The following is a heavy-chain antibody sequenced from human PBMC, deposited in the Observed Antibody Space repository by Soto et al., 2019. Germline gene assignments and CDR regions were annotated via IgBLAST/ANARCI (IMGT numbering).Heavy chain of an antibody. D-gene: IGHD1-26*01. J-gene: IGHJ6*02. CDR3: ARQWELSGYYYGXDV. V-gene: IGHV1-8*01. CDR2: MSPNSGNT. CDR1: GYTFTSYD. Sequence: QVQLVQSGAEVKKPGASVKVSCKASGYTFTSYDINWVRQATGQGLEWMGWMSPNSGNTGYAQKFQGRVTMTRDTSISTAYMELSSLRSEDTAVXYCARQWELSGYYYGXDVWGQGTTVTVSS.